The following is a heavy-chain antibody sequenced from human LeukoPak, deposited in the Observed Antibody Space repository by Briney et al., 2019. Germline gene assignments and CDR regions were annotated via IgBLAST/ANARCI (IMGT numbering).Heavy chain of an antibody. Sequence: PSETLSLTCTVSGYSISSGYYWGWIRQPPGQGLEWIGSIYHSGSTYYNPSLKSRATISVDTSKNQFSLKLSSVTAADTAVYYCARILVVPAAALDYWGQGTLVTVSS. CDR1: GYSISSGYY. D-gene: IGHD2-2*01. CDR2: IYHSGST. J-gene: IGHJ4*02. V-gene: IGHV4-38-2*02. CDR3: ARILVVPAAALDY.